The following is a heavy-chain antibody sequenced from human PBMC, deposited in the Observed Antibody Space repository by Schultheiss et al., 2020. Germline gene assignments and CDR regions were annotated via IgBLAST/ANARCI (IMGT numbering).Heavy chain of an antibody. CDR3: ARVRADTAMVLPVGY. Sequence: ASVKVSCKASGYTFTSYGISWVRQAPGQGLEWMGWISAYNGNTNYAQKLQGRVTMTTDTSTSTAYMELRSLRSDDTAVYYCARVRADTAMVLPVGYWGQGTLVTVSS. CDR1: GYTFTSYG. CDR2: ISAYNGNT. D-gene: IGHD5-18*01. J-gene: IGHJ4*02. V-gene: IGHV1-18*04.